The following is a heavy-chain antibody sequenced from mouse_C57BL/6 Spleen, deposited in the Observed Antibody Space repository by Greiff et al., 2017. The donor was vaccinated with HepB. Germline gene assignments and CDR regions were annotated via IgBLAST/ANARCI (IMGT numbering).Heavy chain of an antibody. CDR1: GFSLTSYG. CDR2: IWSGGST. D-gene: IGHD3-3*01. V-gene: IGHV2-2*01. J-gene: IGHJ2*01. Sequence: VQLQQSGPGLVQPSQSLSITCTVSGFSLTSYGVHWVRQSPGKGLEWLGVIWSGGSTDYNAAFISRLSISKDNSKSQVFFKMNSLQADDTAIYYCARVGGPNYFDYWGQGTTLTVSS. CDR3: ARVGGPNYFDY.